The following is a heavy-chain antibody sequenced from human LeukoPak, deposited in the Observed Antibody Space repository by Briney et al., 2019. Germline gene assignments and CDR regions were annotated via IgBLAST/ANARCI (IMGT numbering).Heavy chain of an antibody. Sequence: GGSLRLSCAASGFTFSSYSMNWVRQAPGKGLEWVAVISYDESEKYFADSVKGRFTISRDNSKNMLFLQMNNLRVEDTAVYYCAREVTYWGQGTLVTVSS. J-gene: IGHJ4*02. CDR2: ISYDESEK. CDR3: AREVTY. CDR1: GFTFSSYS. V-gene: IGHV3-30*03.